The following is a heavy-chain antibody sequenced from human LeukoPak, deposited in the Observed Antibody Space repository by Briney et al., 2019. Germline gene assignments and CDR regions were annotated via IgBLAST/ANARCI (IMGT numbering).Heavy chain of an antibody. CDR1: GDSFSYLY. CDR3: ARGPLCRGGGCYPYYYFDL. D-gene: IGHD2-15*01. CDR2: IDTTDST. V-gene: IGHV4-4*07. Sequence: PSETLSLTCTVSGDSFSYLYWSWIRQPPGKGLEWIGRIDTTDSTNYNPSLGSRVTLSVDTSKKQFSLRLSSVTAADTAMYYCARGPLCRGGGCYPYYYFDLWGRGTLVTVSS. J-gene: IGHJ2*01.